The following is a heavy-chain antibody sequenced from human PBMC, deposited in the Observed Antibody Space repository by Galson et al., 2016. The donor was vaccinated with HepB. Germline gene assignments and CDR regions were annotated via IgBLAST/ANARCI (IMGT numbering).Heavy chain of an antibody. D-gene: IGHD5-12*01. CDR3: ARDEYSGYVFGSHYYSGMDV. V-gene: IGHV3-7*05. Sequence: SLRLSCAASGFTFSRYWMSWVRQAPGKGLEWVANIKEDGSEKYYVDSVKGRFTISRDNAKNSLYLQMNSLRAEDTAVYYCARDEYSGYVFGSHYYSGMDVWGQGTTVTVSS. CDR1: GFTFSRYW. J-gene: IGHJ6*02. CDR2: IKEDGSEK.